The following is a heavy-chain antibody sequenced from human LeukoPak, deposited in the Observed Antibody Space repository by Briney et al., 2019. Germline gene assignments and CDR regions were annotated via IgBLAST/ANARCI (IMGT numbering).Heavy chain of an antibody. CDR2: ISSSSSYI. CDR1: GFTFRSYW. J-gene: IGHJ4*02. CDR3: ARYGVGDYFDY. Sequence: GGSLRLSCAASGFTFRSYWMHWVRQAPGKGLEWVSSISSSSSYIYYADSVKGRFTISRDNAKNSLYLQMNSLRAEDTAVYYCARYGVGDYFDYWGQGTLVTVSS. V-gene: IGHV3-21*01. D-gene: IGHD3-16*01.